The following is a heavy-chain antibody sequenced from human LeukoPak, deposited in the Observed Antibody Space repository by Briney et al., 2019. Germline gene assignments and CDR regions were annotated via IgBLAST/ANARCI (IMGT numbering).Heavy chain of an antibody. CDR3: AREDGYNPNFGGAGFDY. V-gene: IGHV1-3*03. CDR1: GYTFTSYA. CDR2: INAGNGNT. J-gene: IGHJ4*02. Sequence: ASVKVSCKASGYTFTSYAMHWVRQAPGRRLEWMGWINAGNGNTKYSQEFQGRVTITRDTSASTAYMELSSLRSEDMAVYYCAREDGYNPNFGGAGFDYWGQGTLVTVSS. D-gene: IGHD5-24*01.